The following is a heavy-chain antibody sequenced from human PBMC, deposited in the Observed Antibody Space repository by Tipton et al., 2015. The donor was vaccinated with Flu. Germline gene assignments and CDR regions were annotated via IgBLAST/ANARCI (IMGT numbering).Heavy chain of an antibody. CDR2: IIPIFGTA. D-gene: IGHD3-3*01. V-gene: IGHV1-69*13. Sequence: QLVQSGPEVKKPGASVKVSCKASGYTFTSYGISWVRQAPGQGLEWMGGIIPIFGTANYAQKFQGRVTITADESTSTAYMELSSLRSEDTAVYYCARAAGITIFGVVSPGYYYYMDVWGKGTTVTVSS. CDR3: ARAAGITIFGVVSPGYYYYMDV. CDR1: GYTFTSYG. J-gene: IGHJ6*03.